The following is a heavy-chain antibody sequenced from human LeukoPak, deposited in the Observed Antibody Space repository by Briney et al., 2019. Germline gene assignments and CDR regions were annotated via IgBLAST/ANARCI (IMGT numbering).Heavy chain of an antibody. CDR2: IKQDGSEK. V-gene: IGHV3-7*03. CDR1: GFTFSSYS. J-gene: IGHJ4*02. CDR3: ARESRDIVATKIFDY. D-gene: IGHD5-12*01. Sequence: PGGSLRLSCAASGFTFSSYSMNWVRQAPGKGLEWVANIKQDGSEKYYVDSVKGRFTISRDNAKNSLYLQMNSLRAEDTAVYYCARESRDIVATKIFDYWGQGTLVTVSS.